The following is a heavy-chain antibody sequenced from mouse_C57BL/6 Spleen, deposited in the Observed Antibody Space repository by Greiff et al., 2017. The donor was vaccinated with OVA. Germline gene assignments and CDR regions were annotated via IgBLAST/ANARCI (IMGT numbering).Heavy chain of an antibody. CDR3: ARDEGIYYGRNYFDY. V-gene: IGHV1-9*01. J-gene: IGHJ2*01. D-gene: IGHD1-1*01. Sequence: QVQLKQSGAELMKPGASVKLSCKATGYTFTGYWIEWVKQRPGHGLEWIGEILPGSGSTNYNEKFKGKATFTADTSSNTAYMQLSSLTTEDSAIYYCARDEGIYYGRNYFDYWGQGTTLTVSS. CDR1: GYTFTGYW. CDR2: ILPGSGST.